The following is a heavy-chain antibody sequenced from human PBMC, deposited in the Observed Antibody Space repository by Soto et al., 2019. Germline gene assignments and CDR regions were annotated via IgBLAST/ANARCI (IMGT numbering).Heavy chain of an antibody. J-gene: IGHJ4*02. CDR1: GYTFTGQY. CDR2: INPSGDST. CDR3: ARLLGVHNTLPFWLGFFDY. D-gene: IGHD3-3*01. V-gene: IGHV1-46*01. Sequence: ASVKVSCKTSGYTFTGQYIHWVRQAPGQGLEWMGIINPSGDSTTYAQKFQGRIVMTSDASTSTVYVELSSLRSEDTAIYYCARLLGVHNTLPFWLGFFDYCGQGTLLTVSS.